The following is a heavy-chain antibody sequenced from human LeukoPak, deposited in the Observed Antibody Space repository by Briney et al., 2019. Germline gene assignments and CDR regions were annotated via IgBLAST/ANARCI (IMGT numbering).Heavy chain of an antibody. J-gene: IGHJ4*02. CDR3: AKGGLRYFDWPLAGY. Sequence: GGSLRLSCAASGFTFSSYEMSWVRQAPGKGLEWVSAISGSGGSTYYADSVKGRFAISRDNSKNTLYLQMNSLRAEDTAVYYCAKGGLRYFDWPLAGYWGQGTLVTVSS. D-gene: IGHD3-9*01. CDR2: ISGSGGST. V-gene: IGHV3-23*01. CDR1: GFTFSSYE.